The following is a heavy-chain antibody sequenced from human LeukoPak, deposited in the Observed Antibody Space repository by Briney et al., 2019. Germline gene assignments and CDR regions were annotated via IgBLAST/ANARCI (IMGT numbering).Heavy chain of an antibody. CDR2: INPSGGVT. CDR1: GYTFTNYY. D-gene: IGHD2-15*01. CDR3: ARGGHACGGSSCYDY. Sequence: ASVKVSCKASGYTFTNYYKHWVRQAPGQGLEWMGIINPSGGVTTYAPQFQGRVTMTRDTSTSTLYMELNSLTSDDTALYYCARGGHACGGSSCYDYWGQGTLVTVSS. J-gene: IGHJ4*02. V-gene: IGHV1-46*01.